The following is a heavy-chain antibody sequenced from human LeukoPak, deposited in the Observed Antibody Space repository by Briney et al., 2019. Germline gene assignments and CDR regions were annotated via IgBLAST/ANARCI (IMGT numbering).Heavy chain of an antibody. V-gene: IGHV4-30-2*01. D-gene: IGHD2-21*02. J-gene: IGHJ6*02. CDR2: IYHSGST. Sequence: SETLSLTCAVSGGSISSGGYSWSWIRQPPGKGLEWIGYIYHSGSTYYNPSLKSRVTISVDRSKNQFSLKLSSVTAADTAVYYCARAYCGGDCYSYYYYGTDVWGQGTTVTVSS. CDR3: ARAYCGGDCYSYYYYGTDV. CDR1: GGSISSGGYS.